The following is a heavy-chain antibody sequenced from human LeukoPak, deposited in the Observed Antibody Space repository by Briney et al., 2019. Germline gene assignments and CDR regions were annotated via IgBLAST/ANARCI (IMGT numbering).Heavy chain of an antibody. CDR1: GYSISSGYY. D-gene: IGHD2-15*01. CDR3: ARDCSGGSCQVRDY. V-gene: IGHV4-38-2*02. Sequence: SETLSLTCAVSGYSISSGYYWGWIRQPPGKGLEWIGSIYHSGSTYYNPSLKSRVTISVDTSTNQFSLKLSSVTAADTAVYYCARDCSGGSCQVRDYWGQGTLVTVSS. J-gene: IGHJ4*02. CDR2: IYHSGST.